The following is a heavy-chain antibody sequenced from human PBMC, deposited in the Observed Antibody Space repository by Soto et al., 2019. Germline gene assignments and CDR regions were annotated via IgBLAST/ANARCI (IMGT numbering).Heavy chain of an antibody. CDR2: LDPSGSHT. CDR3: ARLHLDSSGWYIPGNY. CDR1: GYSFTSYW. Sequence: PGESLKISCKGSGYSFTSYWISWVRQMPGKGLEWMGKLDPSGSHTNYSPTFQGHVTFSADESTSTAYLQWSSLKASDTAIYYCARLHLDSSGWYIPGNYWGLGTLVTVSS. J-gene: IGHJ4*02. D-gene: IGHD6-19*01. V-gene: IGHV5-10-1*01.